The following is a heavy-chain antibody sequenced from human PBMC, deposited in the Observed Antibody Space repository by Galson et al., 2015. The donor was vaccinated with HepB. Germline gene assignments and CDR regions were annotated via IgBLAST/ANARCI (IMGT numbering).Heavy chain of an antibody. CDR1: GFTVSSNY. V-gene: IGHV3-66*01. J-gene: IGHJ5*02. CDR3: ARDLDYYGSGAFDP. Sequence: SLRLSCAASGFTVSSNYMSWVRQAPGKGLEWVSVIYSGGSTYYADSVKGRFTISRDNSKNTLYLQMNSLRAEDTAVYYCARDLDYYGSGAFDPWGQGTLVTVSS. CDR2: IYSGGST. D-gene: IGHD3-10*01.